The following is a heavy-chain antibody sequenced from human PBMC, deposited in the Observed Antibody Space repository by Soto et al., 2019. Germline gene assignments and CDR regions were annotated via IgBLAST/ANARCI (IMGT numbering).Heavy chain of an antibody. J-gene: IGHJ4*02. D-gene: IGHD3-22*01. CDR1: GFTFSSYW. CDR3: ARETGAISGYYLRNFDY. CDR2: INSDGSTT. Sequence: GGSLRLSCAASGFTFSSYWMHWVRQVPGKGLVWVSRINSDGSTTSYADSVKGRFTISRDNAKNTLYLQMNSLRAEDTTVYYCARETGAISGYYLRNFDYWGQGILVTVSS. V-gene: IGHV3-74*01.